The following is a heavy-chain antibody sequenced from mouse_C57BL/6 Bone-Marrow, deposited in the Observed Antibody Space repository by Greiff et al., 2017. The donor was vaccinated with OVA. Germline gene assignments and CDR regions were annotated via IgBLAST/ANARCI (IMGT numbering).Heavy chain of an antibody. Sequence: QVQLQQSGAELVRPGASVKLSCKASGYTFTDYYINWVKQRPGQGLEWIARIYPGSGNTYYNEKFTGKATLTAEKSSSTAYMQLSSLTSENSAVYFCARMIYYGNYGEVDYWGQGTTLTVSS. J-gene: IGHJ2*01. V-gene: IGHV1-76*01. CDR1: GYTFTDYY. CDR2: IYPGSGNT. D-gene: IGHD2-1*01. CDR3: ARMIYYGNYGEVDY.